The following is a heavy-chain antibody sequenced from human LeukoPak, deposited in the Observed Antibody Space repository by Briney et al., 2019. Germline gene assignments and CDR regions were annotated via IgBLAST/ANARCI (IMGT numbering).Heavy chain of an antibody. CDR1: GGTFSSYA. J-gene: IGHJ3*02. CDR3: ARAEVTIFGVPDAFDI. V-gene: IGHV1-69*05. CDR2: IIPIFGTA. D-gene: IGHD3-3*01. Sequence: SVKVSCKASGGTFSSYAISWVRQAPGQGLEWMGGIIPIFGTANYAQKFQGRVTITTDESTSTAYMELSSLRSEDTAVYYCARAEVTIFGVPDAFDIWGQGTMVTVSS.